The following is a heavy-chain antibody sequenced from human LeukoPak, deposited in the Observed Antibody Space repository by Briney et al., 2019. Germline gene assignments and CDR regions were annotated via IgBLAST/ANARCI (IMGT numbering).Heavy chain of an antibody. CDR2: IYPGDSDT. D-gene: IGHD4-23*01. CDR1: GYTFITYW. V-gene: IGHV5-51*01. Sequence: GESLKISCKGSGYTFITYWIGWVRQMPGKGLEWMGIIYPGDSDTRYSPSFQGQVTISADKSINTAYLQWSSLKASDTAMYYCARQDYSGNPIFDYWGQGTLVTVSS. J-gene: IGHJ4*02. CDR3: ARQDYSGNPIFDY.